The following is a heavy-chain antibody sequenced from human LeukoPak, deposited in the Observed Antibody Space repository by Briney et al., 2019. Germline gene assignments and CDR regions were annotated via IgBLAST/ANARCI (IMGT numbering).Heavy chain of an antibody. V-gene: IGHV4-59*01. CDR2: IYYSGST. Sequence: PSETLSLTCTVSGGSISSYYWNWIRQPPGKGLEWVGYIYYSGSTNYNPSLKSRVTISVDTSKNQFSLKLSSVTAADTAVYYCARGRNLEWFDYWGQGTLVTVSS. J-gene: IGHJ5*01. D-gene: IGHD3-3*01. CDR3: ARGRNLEWFDY. CDR1: GGSISSYY.